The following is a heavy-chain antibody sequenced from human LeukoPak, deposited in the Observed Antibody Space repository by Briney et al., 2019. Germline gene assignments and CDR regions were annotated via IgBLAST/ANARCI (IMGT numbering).Heavy chain of an antibody. J-gene: IGHJ3*01. D-gene: IGHD2-15*01. CDR3: ARADGTHSGTNAFDV. CDR2: ISTYTGRA. V-gene: IGHV1-18*01. Sequence: ASVKVSCKTSGYRFNVYDILWVRQAPGHGLDYVGWISTYTGRANYAQKFQGRVSVITDTSTSTAYLELTNLTSSDTGLYYCARADGTHSGTNAFDVWGLGTMVTVAS. CDR1: GYRFNVYD.